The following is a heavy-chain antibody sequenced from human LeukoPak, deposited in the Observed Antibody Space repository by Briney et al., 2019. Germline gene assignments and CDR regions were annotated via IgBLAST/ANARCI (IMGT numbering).Heavy chain of an antibody. CDR2: IYYSGST. CDR1: GGSISNYY. V-gene: IGHV4-59*01. CDR3: AREGRGVSVGMDV. D-gene: IGHD2-8*01. Sequence: PSETLSLTCTVSGGSISNYYWSWIRQPPGKGLEWIGYIYYSGSTYYNPSLKSRVTISVDTSKNQFSLKLSSVTAADTAVYYCAREGRGVSVGMDVWGQGTTVTVSS. J-gene: IGHJ6*02.